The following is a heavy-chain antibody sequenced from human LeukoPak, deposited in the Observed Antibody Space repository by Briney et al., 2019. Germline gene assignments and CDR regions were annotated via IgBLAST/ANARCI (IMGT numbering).Heavy chain of an antibody. CDR3: ASAWHLGIVVVMLDY. J-gene: IGHJ4*02. Sequence: QPGGSLRLSCAASGLTVSRNYMSWVRQAPGKGLESVSVIYSGGSTYYAESVRGRFTISRDNSKNTLYLQMNSLRVEDTAVYYCASAWHLGIVVVMLDYWGQGTLVTVSS. CDR1: GLTVSRNY. V-gene: IGHV3-53*01. D-gene: IGHD3-22*01. CDR2: IYSGGST.